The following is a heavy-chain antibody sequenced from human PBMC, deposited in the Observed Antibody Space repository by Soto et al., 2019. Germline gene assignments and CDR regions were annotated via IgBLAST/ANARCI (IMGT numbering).Heavy chain of an antibody. CDR2: ITPNSGTP. V-gene: IGHV1-69*12. J-gene: IGHJ5*02. CDR3: AGIYCCGCICFPHWVDP. Sequence: QVQLVQSGSEVKKPGSSVKVSCKASGGFFSSDAISWVRQAPGQGLEWLGGITPNSGTPKYAQKFQGKVTISADESTSTAYMDLSSLRFEDPAIYYCAGIYCCGCICFPHWVDPWGQGTLVTVSS. D-gene: IGHD2-15*01. CDR1: GGFFSSDA.